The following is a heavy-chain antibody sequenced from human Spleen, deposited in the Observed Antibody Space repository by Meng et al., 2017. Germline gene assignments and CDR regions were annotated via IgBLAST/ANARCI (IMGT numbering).Heavy chain of an antibody. CDR3: VRGTPGRSYCDY. Sequence: QVQVVQSGAEVKRPGASVKVSCKASHYTFTGYGVGWVRQAPGQGLEWMGWFVNYRDTYPAPKFQHRVTMTTDTLTNTVFMELRSLTPDDTAVYYCVRGTPGRSYCDYWGQGTLVTVSS. V-gene: IGHV1-18*01. J-gene: IGHJ4*02. D-gene: IGHD3-10*01. CDR2: FVNYRDT. CDR1: HYTFTGYG.